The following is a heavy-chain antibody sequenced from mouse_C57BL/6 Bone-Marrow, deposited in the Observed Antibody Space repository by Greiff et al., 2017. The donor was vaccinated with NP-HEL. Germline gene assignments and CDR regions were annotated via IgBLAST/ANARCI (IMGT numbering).Heavy chain of an antibody. CDR1: GFTFSDYY. D-gene: IGHD1-1*01. J-gene: IGHJ2*01. CDR3: ARHGDYGTFDY. Sequence: EVKLMESGGGLVQPGGSLKLSCAASGFTFSDYYMYWVRQTPEKRLEWVAYISNGGGSTYYPDTVKGRFTISRDNAKNTLYLQMSRLKSEDTAMYYCARHGDYGTFDYWGQGTTLTVSS. V-gene: IGHV5-12*01. CDR2: ISNGGGST.